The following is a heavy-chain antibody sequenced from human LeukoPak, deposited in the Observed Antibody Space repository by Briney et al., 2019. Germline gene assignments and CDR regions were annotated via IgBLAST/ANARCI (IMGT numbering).Heavy chain of an antibody. CDR1: RFTFYTFW. V-gene: IGHV3-74*01. CDR2: IESDGTST. J-gene: IGHJ3*01. D-gene: IGHD6-6*01. CDR3: ARDEYSSSWNRGACDD. Sequence: GGSLSLYCAASRFTFYTFWMLWLGQAPGKGLVWVSRIESDGTSTTYAASVKGRFTISRDNAKNTLYQQMKSLRSEDPAVLYCARDEYSSSWNRGACDDFCQGKMVFVSS.